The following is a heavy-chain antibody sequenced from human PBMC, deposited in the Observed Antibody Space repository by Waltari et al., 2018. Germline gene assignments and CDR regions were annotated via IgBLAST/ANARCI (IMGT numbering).Heavy chain of an antibody. Sequence: EVQLLESGGGLSQPGGSLRLSCAASGCPVRSYAMAWVRQAPGKGLQWFSGVNIDGGWTYYANSVRGRFTISRDNSKNTLYLQMYSLRAEDTAIYYCAKSLEPDRLRYGMDVWGQGTTVTVSS. V-gene: IGHV3-23*01. D-gene: IGHD6-6*01. CDR2: VNIDGGWT. J-gene: IGHJ6*02. CDR3: AKSLEPDRLRYGMDV. CDR1: GCPVRSYA.